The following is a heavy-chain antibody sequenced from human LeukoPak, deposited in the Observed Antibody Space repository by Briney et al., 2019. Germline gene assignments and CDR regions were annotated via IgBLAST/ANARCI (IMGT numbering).Heavy chain of an antibody. J-gene: IGHJ6*04. D-gene: IGHD3-3*01. Sequence: GASVKVSCKASGYTFTGYYMHWVRQAPGQGLEWMGWINPNSGGTNYAQKFRGRATMTRDTSISTAYMELSRLRSDDTAVYYCARRITISGVGYYMDVWGKGTTVTVSS. V-gene: IGHV1-2*02. CDR1: GYTFTGYY. CDR3: ARRITISGVGYYMDV. CDR2: INPNSGGT.